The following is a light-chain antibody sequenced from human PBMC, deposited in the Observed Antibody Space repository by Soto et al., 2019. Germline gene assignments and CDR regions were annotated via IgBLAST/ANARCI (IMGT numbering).Light chain of an antibody. CDR1: QSISGTF. CDR2: GAS. J-gene: IGKJ1*01. CDR3: QQYYSSWT. Sequence: EIVLTQSPGTLSLSPGERATLSCRASQSISGTFLAWYQHKPGQAPRVLIYGASRRATGIPDRFSGSGSGTDFTLTIRRLEPEDFALYYCQQYYSSWTFGQGTKVEIK. V-gene: IGKV3-20*01.